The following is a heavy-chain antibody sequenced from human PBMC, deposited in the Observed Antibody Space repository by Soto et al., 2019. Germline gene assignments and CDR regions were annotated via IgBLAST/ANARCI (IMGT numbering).Heavy chain of an antibody. D-gene: IGHD1-26*01. Sequence: QVQLVESGGGVVQPGRSLRLSCAASGFTFSSYGMHWVRQAPGKGLEWVAVISYDGSNKYYADSVKGRFTISRDNSKNTLDLQMNSLRAEDTAVYYCAKALGGNGMDVWGQGTTVTVSS. CDR3: AKALGGNGMDV. CDR2: ISYDGSNK. CDR1: GFTFSSYG. J-gene: IGHJ6*02. V-gene: IGHV3-30*18.